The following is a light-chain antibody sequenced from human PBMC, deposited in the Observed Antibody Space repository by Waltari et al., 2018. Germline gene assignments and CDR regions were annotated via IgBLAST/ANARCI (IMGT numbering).Light chain of an antibody. CDR1: QTINRW. Sequence: DIQMTQSPSSLSASVGDRVTITCRASQTINRWLNWYHHSPGKAPKLLIVGASSLQSGVPSRFTGSGSGTDFSLTISSLQPEDFGTYYCQQSATSPWTFGQGTRVEIK. V-gene: IGKV1-39*01. J-gene: IGKJ1*01. CDR3: QQSATSPWT. CDR2: GAS.